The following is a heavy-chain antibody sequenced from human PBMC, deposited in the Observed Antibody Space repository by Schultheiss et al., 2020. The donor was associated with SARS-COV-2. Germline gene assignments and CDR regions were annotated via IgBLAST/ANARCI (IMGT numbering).Heavy chain of an antibody. CDR2: IYYSGST. V-gene: IGHV4-31*02. CDR3: ARDCSGGSCYSGGDY. Sequence: SETLSLTCAISGDSVSSNSAAWSWIRQSPGKGLEWIGYIYYSGSTYYNPSLKSRVTISVDKSKNQFSLKLSSVTAADTAVYYCARDCSGGSCYSGGDYWGQGTLVTVSS. J-gene: IGHJ4*02. CDR1: GDSVSSNSAA. D-gene: IGHD2-15*01.